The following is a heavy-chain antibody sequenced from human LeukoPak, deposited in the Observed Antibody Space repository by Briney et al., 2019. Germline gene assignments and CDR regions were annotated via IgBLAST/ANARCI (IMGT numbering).Heavy chain of an antibody. CDR3: ARDIAVWGDRGLFY. Sequence: SETLSLTCTVSGGSISSGSYYWSWIRQPAGKGLEWIGRIYTSGSTNYNPSLKSRVTISVDTSKNQFSLKLSSVTAADTAVYYCARDIAVWGDRGLFYWGQGTLVTVSS. CDR2: IYTSGST. J-gene: IGHJ4*02. D-gene: IGHD6-19*01. V-gene: IGHV4-61*02. CDR1: GGSISSGSYY.